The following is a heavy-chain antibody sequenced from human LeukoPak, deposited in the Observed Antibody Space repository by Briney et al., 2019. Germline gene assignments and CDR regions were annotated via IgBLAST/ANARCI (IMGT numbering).Heavy chain of an antibody. Sequence: GEPLKISCKGSGYSFTSYWISWVRQMPGKGLEWMGRIDPSDSYTNYSPSFQGHVTISADKSISTAYLQWSSLKASDTAMYYCARHGAYYGSGSLKFDYWGQGTLVTVSS. V-gene: IGHV5-10-1*01. CDR2: IDPSDSYT. CDR3: ARHGAYYGSGSLKFDY. CDR1: GYSFTSYW. D-gene: IGHD3-10*01. J-gene: IGHJ4*02.